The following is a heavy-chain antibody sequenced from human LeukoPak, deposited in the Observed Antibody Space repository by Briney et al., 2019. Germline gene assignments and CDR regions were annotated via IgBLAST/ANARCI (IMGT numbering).Heavy chain of an antibody. CDR2: ISSSGSTI. CDR1: GFTFSSYE. V-gene: IGHV3-48*03. CDR3: ANIGRGVRGVIIPIDY. Sequence: GGSLRLSCAASGFTFSSYEMNWVRQAPGKGLEWVSYISSSGSTIYYADSVKGRFTISRDNAKNSLYLQMNSLRAEDTAVYYCANIGRGVRGVIIPIDYWGQGTLVTVSS. D-gene: IGHD3-10*01. J-gene: IGHJ4*02.